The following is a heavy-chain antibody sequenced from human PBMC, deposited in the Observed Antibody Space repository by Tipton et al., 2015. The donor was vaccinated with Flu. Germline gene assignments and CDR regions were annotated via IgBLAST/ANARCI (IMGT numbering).Heavy chain of an antibody. CDR3: ARESTSPSCYGAHHYYGMDV. Sequence: SLRLSCATSGFTFSVYEMNWVRQAPGKGLEWVSYISSSDDINYADSVQGRFTISRDNTKNSLYLQMNSLRAEDTGVYYCARESTSPSCYGAHHYYGMDVWGQGTTVTVSS. J-gene: IGHJ6*02. CDR2: ISSSDDI. D-gene: IGHD2-2*01. CDR1: GFTFSVYE. V-gene: IGHV3-69-1*01.